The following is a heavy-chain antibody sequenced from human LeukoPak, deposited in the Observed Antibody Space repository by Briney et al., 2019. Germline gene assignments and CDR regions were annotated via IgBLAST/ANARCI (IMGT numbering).Heavy chain of an antibody. V-gene: IGHV3-11*01. J-gene: IGHJ4*02. CDR3: TRDPRNLDY. CDR1: GFTFSDTY. CDR2: ISPSGTDI. D-gene: IGHD1-14*01. Sequence: NPGGSLRLSCAVSGFTFSDTYITWIRQAPGKGLESLSYISPSGTDISYADSVKGRFTISRDNAKNSLYLQMNSLRVEDTAVYYCTRDPRNLDYWGQGTLVTVSS.